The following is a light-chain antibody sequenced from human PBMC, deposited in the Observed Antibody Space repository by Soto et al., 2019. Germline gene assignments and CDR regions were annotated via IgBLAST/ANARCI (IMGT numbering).Light chain of an antibody. J-gene: IGLJ1*01. CDR3: LLSYSGAHV. Sequence: QAVVTQEPSLTVSPGGTVTLTCGSSTGAVTSGHYPYWFQQKPGQAPRTPIYDTSNKHSWTPARFSGSLLGGKGALTLSGAQPEDEAEYYCLLSYSGAHVFGTGTKLTVL. V-gene: IGLV7-46*01. CDR2: DTS. CDR1: TGAVTSGHY.